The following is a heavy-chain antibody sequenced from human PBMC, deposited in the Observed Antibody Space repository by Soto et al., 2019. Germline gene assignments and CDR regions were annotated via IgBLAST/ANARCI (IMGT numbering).Heavy chain of an antibody. J-gene: IGHJ5*01. CDR2: IYYIGSA. D-gene: IGHD2-2*01. Sequence: XSAPTVTWDVHGGCINTSNYYSGWIRQPPGQELEWIGSIYYIGSAYYNTSLKSRATISLDTSNNQLSLKVSSVTASDMAVYYCAIRRSVGEFDSCRPGNLVTV. V-gene: IGHV4-39*05. CDR3: AIRRSVGEFDS. CDR1: GGCINTSNYY.